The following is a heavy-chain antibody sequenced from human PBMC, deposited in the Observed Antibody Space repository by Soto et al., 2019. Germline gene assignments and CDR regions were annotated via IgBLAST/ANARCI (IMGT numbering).Heavy chain of an antibody. CDR2: ISSSGRRT. D-gene: IGHD3-3*01. CDR3: AKVAKSGVVIEYFGS. CDR1: GLSLANHS. Sequence: GSLRVPIGTPGLSLANHSMGWVRHALGKGLYWVSGISSSGRRTYYADSVKGRFTISRDNSKNTMYFEMDSLRADDTAVYYCAKVAKSGVVIEYFGSWVQGSLVTVS. V-gene: IGHV3-23*01. J-gene: IGHJ4*02.